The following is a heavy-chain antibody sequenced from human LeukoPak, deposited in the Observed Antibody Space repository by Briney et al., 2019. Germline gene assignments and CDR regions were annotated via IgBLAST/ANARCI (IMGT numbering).Heavy chain of an antibody. CDR2: IGGSGSDT. J-gene: IGHJ4*02. CDR1: GFSFSDAY. Sequence: GGSLRLSCVASGFSFSDAYMAWIRQAPGKRPEYLSYIGGSGSDTTYADSVKGRFTISRDNAKNSLYLQMNSLRAEDTAVYYCARGLSLYCSGGSCYSLNYWGQGTLVTVSS. D-gene: IGHD2-15*01. CDR3: ARGLSLYCSGGSCYSLNY. V-gene: IGHV3-11*06.